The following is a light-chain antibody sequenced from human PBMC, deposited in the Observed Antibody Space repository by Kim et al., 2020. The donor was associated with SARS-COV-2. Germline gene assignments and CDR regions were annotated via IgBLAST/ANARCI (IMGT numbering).Light chain of an antibody. CDR2: DAS. J-gene: IGKJ4*01. CDR1: QSVSSY. CDR3: QQRSNWPPLT. Sequence: SPWERATLSCRASQSVSSYLAWYQQKPGQAPRLLIYDASNRATGIPARFSGSGSWTDFTLTISSLEPEDFAVYYCQQRSNWPPLTFGGGTKVDIK. V-gene: IGKV3-11*01.